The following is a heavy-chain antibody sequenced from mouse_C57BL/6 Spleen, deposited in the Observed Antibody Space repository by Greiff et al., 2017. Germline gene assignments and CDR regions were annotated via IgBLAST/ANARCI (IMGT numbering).Heavy chain of an antibody. V-gene: IGHV1-55*01. J-gene: IGHJ2*01. CDR3: ARDSSSYLYFDY. Sequence: VQLQQPGAELVKPGASVKMSCKASGYTFTSYWITWVKQRPGQGLEWIGDIYPGSGSTNYNEKFKSKATLTVDTSSSTAYMQLSSLTSEDSAVYYCARDSSSYLYFDYWGQGTTLTVSS. CDR1: GYTFTSYW. CDR2: IYPGSGST. D-gene: IGHD1-1*01.